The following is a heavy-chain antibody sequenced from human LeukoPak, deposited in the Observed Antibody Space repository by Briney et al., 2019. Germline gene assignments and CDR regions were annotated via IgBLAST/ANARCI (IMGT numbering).Heavy chain of an antibody. CDR3: ARYNPYYYDSSGYYYDPIYFDY. CDR2: IIPIFGTA. J-gene: IGHJ4*02. D-gene: IGHD3-22*01. Sequence: ASVKVSCKASGGTFSSYAISWVRQAPGQGLEWMGGIIPIFGTANYAQKFQGRVTITADKSTSTAYMELSSLRSEDTAVYYCARYNPYYYDSSGYYYDPIYFDYWGQGTLVTVSS. CDR1: GGTFSSYA. V-gene: IGHV1-69*06.